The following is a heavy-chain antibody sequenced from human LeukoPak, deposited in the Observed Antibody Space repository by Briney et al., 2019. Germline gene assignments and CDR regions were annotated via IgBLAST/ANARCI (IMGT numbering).Heavy chain of an antibody. CDR3: ARVELWRDYYYYMDV. J-gene: IGHJ6*03. CDR1: GFTFSTYA. V-gene: IGHV3-23*01. D-gene: IGHD5-18*01. CDR2: ISGSGGST. Sequence: GGSLRLSCAASGFTFSTYAMTWVRQAPGKGLEWVSSISGSGGSTYYADSVKGRFTISRDNSKNTLNLQMNSLRAEDTAVYYCARVELWRDYYYYMDVWGKGTTVTVSS.